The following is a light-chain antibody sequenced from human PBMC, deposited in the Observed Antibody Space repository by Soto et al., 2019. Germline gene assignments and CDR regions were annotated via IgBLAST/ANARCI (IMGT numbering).Light chain of an antibody. V-gene: IGKV3-15*01. CDR1: QTVNSK. CDR3: QQYSNWPLT. J-gene: IGKJ1*01. Sequence: EIVMTQSPATVSVSQGERASLSCRGSQTVNSKMAWYQQKPGQGPRLLIYGASTRATGIPARFSGSGSGTEFTLTISSLQLEDLAVYWCQQYSNWPLTFGQGTTVEI. CDR2: GAS.